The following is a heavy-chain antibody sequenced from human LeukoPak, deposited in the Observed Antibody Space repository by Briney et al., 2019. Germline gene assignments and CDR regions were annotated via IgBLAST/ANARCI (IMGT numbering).Heavy chain of an antibody. V-gene: IGHV4-59*01. CDR1: GGSISSYY. D-gene: IGHD4-23*01. CDR3: AREVKPVVKGGYYYYMDV. J-gene: IGHJ6*03. CDR2: IYYSGST. Sequence: SETLSLTCTVSGGSISSYYWSWIRQPPGKGLEWIGYIYYSGSTNYNPSLKSRVTISVDTSKNQFSLKLSSVTAADTAVYYCAREVKPVVKGGYYYYMDVWGKGTTVTVSS.